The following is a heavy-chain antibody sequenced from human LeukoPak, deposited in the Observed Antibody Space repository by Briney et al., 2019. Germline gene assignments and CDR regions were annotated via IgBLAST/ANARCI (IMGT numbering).Heavy chain of an antibody. V-gene: IGHV4-59*01. CDR1: GDSFSSYY. Sequence: SETLSLTCSVSGDSFSSYYWSWIRQPPGKGLEWIAYMYYSGSTKYNPSLKSRVAISVDTSENQFSLKLSSVTAADTAIYYCARKYYAKYYFDYWGQGTLVTVSS. J-gene: IGHJ4*02. D-gene: IGHD3-3*01. CDR2: MYYSGST. CDR3: ARKYYAKYYFDY.